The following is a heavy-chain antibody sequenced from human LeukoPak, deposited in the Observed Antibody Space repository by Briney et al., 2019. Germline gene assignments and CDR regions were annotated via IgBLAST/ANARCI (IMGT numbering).Heavy chain of an antibody. CDR1: GVTFSTYA. D-gene: IGHD1-14*01. V-gene: IGHV3-23*01. CDR3: AKDSGY. CDR2: ITDSGDRT. Sequence: GGSLRLSCAASGVTFSTYAMNWVRQAPGKGLEWVSVITDSGDRTYYADSVKGRFTISRDNSKDTLYLQMNSLRVEDTAVYYCAKDSGYWGQGTLVTVSS. J-gene: IGHJ4*02.